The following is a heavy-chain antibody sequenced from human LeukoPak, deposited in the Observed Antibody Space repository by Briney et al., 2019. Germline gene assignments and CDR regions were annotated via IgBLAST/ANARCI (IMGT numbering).Heavy chain of an antibody. CDR2: ISATGGNT. J-gene: IGHJ4*02. Sequence: GGSLRLSCAASGFTFSSYAMSWVRQAPGKGLEWVSLISATGGNTYSADSVKGRFTISRDNSKNTLYLHMNSLRAEDTAIYYCSSSVFYSSGWYGGYWGQGTLVTVSS. CDR1: GFTFSSYA. CDR3: SSSVFYSSGWYGGY. D-gene: IGHD6-19*01. V-gene: IGHV3-23*01.